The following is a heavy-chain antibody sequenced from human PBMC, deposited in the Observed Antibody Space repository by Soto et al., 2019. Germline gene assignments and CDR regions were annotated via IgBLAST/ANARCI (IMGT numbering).Heavy chain of an antibody. CDR3: ARVGGINWFDP. D-gene: IGHD1-20*01. V-gene: IGHV4-31*03. Sequence: QVQLQESGPGLVKPSQTLSLTCTVSGGSISSGGYYWSWIRQHPGKGLEWIGYIYYSGSTYYNPSLKRRVTISVEASKNQFSLKLSSVTAADTAVYYCARVGGINWFDPWGQGTLVTVSS. J-gene: IGHJ5*02. CDR1: GGSISSGGYY. CDR2: IYYSGST.